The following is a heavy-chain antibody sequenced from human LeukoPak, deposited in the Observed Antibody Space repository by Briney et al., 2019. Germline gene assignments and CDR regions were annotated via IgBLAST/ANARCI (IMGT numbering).Heavy chain of an antibody. CDR1: GYTFTSYY. J-gene: IGHJ3*02. CDR3: ARSCSGGSCYRGDAFDI. V-gene: IGHV1-46*01. CDR2: INPSGGST. D-gene: IGHD2-15*01. Sequence: ASVKVSCKASGYTFTSYYMHWVRQAPGQGLEWMGIINPSGGSTSYAQKFQGRVTMTRDTSTSTVYMELSSLRSEDTAVYYCARSCSGGSCYRGDAFDIWGQGTMVTVSS.